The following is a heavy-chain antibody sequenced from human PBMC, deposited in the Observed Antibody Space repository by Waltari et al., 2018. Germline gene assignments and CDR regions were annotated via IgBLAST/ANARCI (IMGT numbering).Heavy chain of an antibody. J-gene: IGHJ4*02. CDR2: INHSGST. Sequence: QLQLQESGPGLVKPSETLSLTCTVSGGSISSSSYYWGWIRQPPGKGLEWIGEINHSGSTNYNPSLKSRVTISVDTSKNQFSLKLSSVTAADTAVYYCVRGVKGYSSGWRYYFDYWGQGTLVTVSS. CDR1: GGSISSSSYY. V-gene: IGHV4-39*07. D-gene: IGHD6-19*01. CDR3: VRGVKGYSSGWRYYFDY.